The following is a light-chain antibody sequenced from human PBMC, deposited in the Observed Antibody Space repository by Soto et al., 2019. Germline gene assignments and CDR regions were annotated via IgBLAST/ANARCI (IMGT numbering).Light chain of an antibody. CDR1: QDISNY. Sequence: DIQMTQSPSSLSASVGDIVTITCQASQDISNYLNWYQQKPGKAPKLLSYDASNLETGVTSRFSGSGSGTDFTFTISSLQPEDIATYYCQQDDNLPLTFGGGTKVEIK. V-gene: IGKV1-33*01. J-gene: IGKJ4*01. CDR3: QQDDNLPLT. CDR2: DAS.